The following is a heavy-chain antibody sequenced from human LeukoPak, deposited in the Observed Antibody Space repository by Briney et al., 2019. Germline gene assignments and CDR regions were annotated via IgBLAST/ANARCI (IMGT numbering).Heavy chain of an antibody. CDR1: GFTFDDYA. V-gene: IGHV3-9*03. Sequence: SLTLSCAASGFTFDDYAMHWVRQAAGKGLELVSGISCNSGDIGYAEYVKGRFTISRDNAKSSLYMQMNSLRAEDVALYYCATDTTYDSSGYADYWGQGTLVTVSS. J-gene: IGHJ4*02. CDR3: ATDTTYDSSGYADY. D-gene: IGHD3-22*01. CDR2: ISCNSGDI.